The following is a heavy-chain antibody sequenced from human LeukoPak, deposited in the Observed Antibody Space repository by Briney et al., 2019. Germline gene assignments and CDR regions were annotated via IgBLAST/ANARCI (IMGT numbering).Heavy chain of an antibody. CDR2: INRSGST. CDR3: ARGLVRYYDFWSGRYYFDY. V-gene: IGHV4-34*01. J-gene: IGHJ4*02. D-gene: IGHD3-3*01. CDR1: GGSFSGYY. Sequence: PSETLSLTCAVYGGSFSGYYWSWIRQPPGKGLEWIGEINRSGSTNYNPSLKSRVTISVDTSKNQFSLKLSSVTAADTAVYYCARGLVRYYDFWSGRYYFDYWGQGTLVTVSS.